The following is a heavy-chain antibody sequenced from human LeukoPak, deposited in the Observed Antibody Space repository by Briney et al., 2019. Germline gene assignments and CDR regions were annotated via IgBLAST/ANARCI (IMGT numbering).Heavy chain of an antibody. D-gene: IGHD1-26*01. CDR3: AKAPGWPAGRSGSLLY. CDR2: INHSGIT. Sequence: PLETLSLTCAVYGGSFSGDYWIWIRQTPEKGLEWIGEINHSGITNYNPSFKSRVAISVDTSKNQFSLKLSSVTAADTAIYYCAKAPGWPAGRSGSLLYWGQGTLVTVSS. J-gene: IGHJ4*02. V-gene: IGHV4-34*01. CDR1: GGSFSGDY.